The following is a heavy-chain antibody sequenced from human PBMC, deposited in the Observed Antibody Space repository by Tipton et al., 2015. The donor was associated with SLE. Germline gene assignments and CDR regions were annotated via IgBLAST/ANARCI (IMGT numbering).Heavy chain of an antibody. Sequence: TLSLTCTVSGVSISGGGYYWGWIRQPPGKGLEWIGSIYYSGSTYYNPSLKSRVTISIDTSKSQFSLNLSSVTAADTAVYYCARVQLTGPYNYYLSYMDVWGKGTTVAVS. CDR1: GVSISGGGYY. J-gene: IGHJ6*03. CDR2: IYYSGST. V-gene: IGHV4-39*07. D-gene: IGHD7-27*01. CDR3: ARVQLTGPYNYYLSYMDV.